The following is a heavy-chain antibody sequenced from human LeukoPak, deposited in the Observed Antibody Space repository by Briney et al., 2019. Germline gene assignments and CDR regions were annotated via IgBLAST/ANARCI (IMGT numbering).Heavy chain of an antibody. CDR1: GFTFSNAW. J-gene: IGHJ5*02. Sequence: GGSLRLSCAASGFTFSNAWMSWVRQAPGKGLEWVGRIKSKTDGGTTDYAAPVKGRFTISRDDSKNTLYLQVNSLKTEDTAVYYCTTDQYGSGSYSWGQGTLVTVSS. D-gene: IGHD3-10*01. CDR2: IKSKTDGGTT. CDR3: TTDQYGSGSYS. V-gene: IGHV3-15*01.